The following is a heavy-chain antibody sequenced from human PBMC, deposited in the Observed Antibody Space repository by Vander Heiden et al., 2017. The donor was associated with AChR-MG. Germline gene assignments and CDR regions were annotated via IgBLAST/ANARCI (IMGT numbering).Heavy chain of an antibody. J-gene: IGHJ5*02. V-gene: IGHV1-69*01. D-gene: IGHD3-3*01. CDR3: ARGNDCWSGQYGWFDP. CDR2: IIPIFGTA. Sequence: QVQLVQSGAEVKKPGSSVKVSCKASGGTFSSYAISWVRQAPGQGLEWMGGIIPIFGTANYAQKFQGRVTITADESTSTAYMELSSLRSEETAVYYCARGNDCWSGQYGWFDPWGDGTLVTVSS. CDR1: GGTFSSYA.